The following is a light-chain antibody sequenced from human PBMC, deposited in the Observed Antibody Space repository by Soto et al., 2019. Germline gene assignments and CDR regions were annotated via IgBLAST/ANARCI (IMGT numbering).Light chain of an antibody. Sequence: QPVLTQPPSASGTPGQRVTISCSGSSSNIGSNYVFWYQHLPGTAPKLLIYRNNQRPSGVPDRFSGSKSVTSASLAISGLRSEDESDYYCAAWDDSLSGVVFGGGTKLTVL. J-gene: IGLJ2*01. CDR1: SSNIGSNY. V-gene: IGLV1-47*01. CDR2: RNN. CDR3: AAWDDSLSGVV.